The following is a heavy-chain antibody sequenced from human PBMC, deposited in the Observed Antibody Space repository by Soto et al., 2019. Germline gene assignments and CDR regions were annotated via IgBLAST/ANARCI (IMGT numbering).Heavy chain of an antibody. D-gene: IGHD3-10*01. J-gene: IGHJ4*02. CDR2: LKSDGSEQ. CDR3: SRENWFQDY. V-gene: IGHV3-7*03. CDR1: GFSFNAYY. Sequence: EVQLVESGGGLVQPGGSLRLSCEASGFSFNAYYMTWVRQAPGRGLEWVASLKSDGSEQYYVDSVKGRFTISRDNAKNSLYLQMNSLRAGDTALYYCSRENWFQDYWGQGTLVIVSS.